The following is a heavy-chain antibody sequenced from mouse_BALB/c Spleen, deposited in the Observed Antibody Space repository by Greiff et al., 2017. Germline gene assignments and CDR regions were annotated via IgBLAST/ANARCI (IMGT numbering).Heavy chain of an antibody. D-gene: IGHD1-2*01. Sequence: DVHLVESGGGLVKPGGSLKLSCAASGFTFSSYAMSWVRQTPEKRLEWVASISSGGSTYYPDSVKGRFTISRDNARNILYLQMSSLRSEDTAMYYCARNYYGYDWYFDVWGAGTTVTVSS. CDR2: ISSGGST. CDR3: ARNYYGYDWYFDV. CDR1: GFTFSSYA. J-gene: IGHJ1*01. V-gene: IGHV5-6-5*01.